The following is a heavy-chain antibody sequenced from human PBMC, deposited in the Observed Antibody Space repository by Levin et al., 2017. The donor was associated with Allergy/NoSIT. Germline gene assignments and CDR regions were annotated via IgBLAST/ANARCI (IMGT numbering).Heavy chain of an antibody. V-gene: IGHV3-48*02. Sequence: GESLKISCAASGFTFSSYSMNWVRQAPGKGLEWVSYISSSSSTIYYADSVKGRFTISRDNAKNSLYLQMNSLRDEDTAVYYCAGTYYYGSGSPIGDYWGQGTLVTVSS. CDR1: GFTFSSYS. D-gene: IGHD3-10*01. J-gene: IGHJ4*02. CDR2: ISSSSSTI. CDR3: AGTYYYGSGSPIGDY.